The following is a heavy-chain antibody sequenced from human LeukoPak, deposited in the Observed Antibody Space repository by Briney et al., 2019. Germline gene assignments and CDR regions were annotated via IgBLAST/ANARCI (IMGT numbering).Heavy chain of an antibody. J-gene: IGHJ3*02. Sequence: GGALRLSCATSGFTFSNAWMSWVRQAPGKGLEWVGRIKSKTDGGTTDYAAPMKGRFTISRDDSKNTLYLQMNRLKTEDTAVYYCTTDEGAFDIWGQGTMVTVSS. CDR2: IKSKTDGGTT. V-gene: IGHV3-15*01. CDR3: TTDEGAFDI. CDR1: GFTFSNAW.